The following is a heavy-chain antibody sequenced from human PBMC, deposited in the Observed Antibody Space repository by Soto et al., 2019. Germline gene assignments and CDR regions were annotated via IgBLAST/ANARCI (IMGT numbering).Heavy chain of an antibody. CDR2: ISPYSGKT. V-gene: IGHV1-18*01. CDR1: GYTFTNND. Sequence: QIQLVQSGTEVRKPGASAKVSCKASGYTFTNNDVCWVRQTPGQGLEWMGWISPYSGKTNYARKFQGRVTMTTDTSPSTAYMEVRSLTSDDTAVYYCAREGLLLLPDYWGQGTLVTVSS. D-gene: IGHD3-22*01. J-gene: IGHJ4*02. CDR3: AREGLLLLPDY.